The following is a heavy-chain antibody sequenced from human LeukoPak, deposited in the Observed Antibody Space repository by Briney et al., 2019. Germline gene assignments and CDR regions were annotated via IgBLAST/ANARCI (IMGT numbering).Heavy chain of an antibody. CDR2: INPNSGGT. Sequence: ASVKVSCKASGYTFTGYYMHWVRQAPGQGLEWMGWINPNSGGTNYAQQFQGRVTMTRDTSISTAYMELSRLRSDDTAVYYCARNPSTTGTKDYWGQGTLVTVSS. CDR3: ARNPSTTGTKDY. J-gene: IGHJ4*02. V-gene: IGHV1-2*02. D-gene: IGHD1-1*01. CDR1: GYTFTGYY.